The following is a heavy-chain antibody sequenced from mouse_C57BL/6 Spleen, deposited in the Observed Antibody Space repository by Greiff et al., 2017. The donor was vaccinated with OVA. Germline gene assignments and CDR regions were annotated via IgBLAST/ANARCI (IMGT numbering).Heavy chain of an antibody. CDR3: DRNEATVVVYYDAMDY. V-gene: IGHV2-2*01. CDR2: IWSGGST. D-gene: IGHD1-1*01. J-gene: IGHJ4*01. Sequence: LQESGPGLVQPSQSLSITCTVSGFSLTSYGVHWVRQSPGQGLAWLGVIWSGGSTDKNAAFISRRSISTGNTQSHVFYIKNNPLDDITAIYYCDRNEATVVVYYDAMDYWGQGTSVTVSS. CDR1: GFSLTSYG.